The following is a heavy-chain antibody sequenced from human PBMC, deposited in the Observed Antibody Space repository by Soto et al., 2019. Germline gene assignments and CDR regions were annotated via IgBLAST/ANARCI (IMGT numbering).Heavy chain of an antibody. V-gene: IGHV1-46*01. D-gene: IGHD4-17*01. J-gene: IGHJ6*02. Sequence: ASVKVSCKASGYTFTSYYMHWVRQAPGQGLEWMGIINPSGGSTSYAQKFQGRVTMTRDTSTSTVYMELSSLRSEDTAVYYCARAPYGDYGAYGMDVWGQGTTVTVSS. CDR2: INPSGGST. CDR3: ARAPYGDYGAYGMDV. CDR1: GYTFTSYY.